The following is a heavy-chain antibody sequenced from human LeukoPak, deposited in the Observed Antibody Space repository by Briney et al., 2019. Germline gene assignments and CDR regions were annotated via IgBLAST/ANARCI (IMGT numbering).Heavy chain of an antibody. CDR1: GGSFSGYC. Sequence: SETLSLTCAVYGGSFSGYCWSWIRQPPGKGLEWVGEINHCGSTNYNPSLKSRVTISIDASKNQFSLKLSSVTAADTAVYYCARGRYSGYDFFYYFDYWGQGTPVTVSS. CDR2: INHCGST. J-gene: IGHJ4*02. D-gene: IGHD5-12*01. V-gene: IGHV4-34*01. CDR3: ARGRYSGYDFFYYFDY.